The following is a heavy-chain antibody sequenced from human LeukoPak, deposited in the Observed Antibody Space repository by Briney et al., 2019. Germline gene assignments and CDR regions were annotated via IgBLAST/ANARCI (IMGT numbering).Heavy chain of an antibody. CDR3: ARQGRDGYNAIDY. Sequence: GESLKISCKGSGYSFTSYWITWVRQMPVKGLEWMGRIDPSDSYTNYSPSFQGHVTISADKSISTAYLQWSSLKASDTAMYYCARQGRDGYNAIDYWGQGTLVTVSS. V-gene: IGHV5-10-1*01. D-gene: IGHD5-24*01. CDR1: GYSFTSYW. CDR2: IDPSDSYT. J-gene: IGHJ4*02.